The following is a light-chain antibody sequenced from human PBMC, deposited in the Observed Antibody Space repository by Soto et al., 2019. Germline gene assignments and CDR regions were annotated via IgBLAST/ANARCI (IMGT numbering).Light chain of an antibody. Sequence: DIQMTQFPSTLAASVGDRVTITCRASQNINRWLAWYQQRPGKAPDLLIHKASTLEVGVPSRFSGSASGTEFTLTITSLQSDDFVVYFCLQYNVYPLSVGGGTKMEIK. CDR3: LQYNVYPLS. J-gene: IGKJ4*01. CDR2: KAS. CDR1: QNINRW. V-gene: IGKV1-5*03.